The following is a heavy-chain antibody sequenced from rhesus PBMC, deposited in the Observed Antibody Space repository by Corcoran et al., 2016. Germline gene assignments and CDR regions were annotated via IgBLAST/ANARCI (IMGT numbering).Heavy chain of an antibody. CDR1: GGSISRNS. D-gene: IGHD6-31*01. J-gene: IGHJ4*01. Sequence: LQLQESGPGLVKPLETLSLTCAGSGGSISRNSWSWIRQAPGKGLEWIGYIYGSGSSPNYNPSLQSLVTLSVDTSKNQLSLKLSSVTAADTAVYYCARQGSSGWLFDYWGQGVLVTVSS. CDR3: ARQGSSGWLFDY. CDR2: IYGSGSSP. V-gene: IGHV4S11*01.